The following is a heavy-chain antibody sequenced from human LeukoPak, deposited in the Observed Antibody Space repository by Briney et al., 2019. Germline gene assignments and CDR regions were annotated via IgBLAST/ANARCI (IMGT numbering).Heavy chain of an antibody. CDR2: INPNSGGT. CDR1: GYTFTCYC. V-gene: IGHV1-2*02. D-gene: IGHD3-3*01. J-gene: IGHJ4*02. Sequence: ASVKVSCKASGYTFTCYCIHWVRQAPGQGLEWMGWINPNSGGTNYAQKFQGRVTMTRDTSISTAYMELSRLRSGDTAVYYCAREKGNGITIFGVVTTLHGRSLAYWGQGTLVTVSS. CDR3: AREKGNGITIFGVVTTLHGRSLAY.